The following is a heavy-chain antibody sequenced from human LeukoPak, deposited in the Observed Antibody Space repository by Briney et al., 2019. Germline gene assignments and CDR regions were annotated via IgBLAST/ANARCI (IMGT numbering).Heavy chain of an antibody. CDR3: ANGEPAAETLGNFDY. CDR1: GFTFSSYG. D-gene: IGHD2-2*01. CDR2: IRYDGSNK. V-gene: IGHV3-30*02. Sequence: PGGSLRLSCAASGFTFSSYGMHWVRQAPGKGLEWLAFIRYDGSNKYYADSVKGRFTISRDNSKNTLYLQMNSLRAEDTAVHYCANGEPAAETLGNFDYWGQGTLVTVSS. J-gene: IGHJ4*02.